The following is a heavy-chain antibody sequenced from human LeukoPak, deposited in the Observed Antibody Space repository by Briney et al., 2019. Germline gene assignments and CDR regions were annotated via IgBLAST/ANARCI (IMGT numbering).Heavy chain of an antibody. D-gene: IGHD5-12*01. Sequence: ASVKVSCKASGYTFTDYYMHWVRQAPGQGLEWMGWINPNSGGTNYAQKFQGRVTMTRDTSISTAYMEPSRLRSDDTALYYCARVVLSGYNWFDPWGQGTLVTVSS. V-gene: IGHV1-2*02. CDR1: GYTFTDYY. CDR2: INPNSGGT. J-gene: IGHJ5*02. CDR3: ARVVLSGYNWFDP.